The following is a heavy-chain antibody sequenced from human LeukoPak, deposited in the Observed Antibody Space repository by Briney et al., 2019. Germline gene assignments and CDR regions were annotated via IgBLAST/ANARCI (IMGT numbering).Heavy chain of an antibody. Sequence: SQTLSLTCAISGDSVSSNSVTWNWVRQSPSRGLEWLGRTYYRSTWYNDYAVSVRGRITVNPDTSRNQFSLHLNSVTPEDTAVYYCARRLTQYDCFDPWGQGILVTVSS. D-gene: IGHD2-2*01. CDR1: GDSVSSNSVT. J-gene: IGHJ5*02. CDR2: TYYRSTWYN. V-gene: IGHV6-1*01. CDR3: ARRLTQYDCFDP.